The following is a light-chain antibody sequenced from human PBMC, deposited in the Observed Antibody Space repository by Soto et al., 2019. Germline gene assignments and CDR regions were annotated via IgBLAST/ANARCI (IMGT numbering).Light chain of an antibody. V-gene: IGKV3-20*01. J-gene: IGKJ5*01. CDR3: QQYNSYTT. CDR2: GAS. Sequence: EIVMTQSPSTLSVSPGERATLSCRASQSVSSSYLAWYQQKPGQAPRLLIYGASSRATGIPDRFSGSGSGTDFTLTISSLQPDDFATYYCQQYNSYTTFGQGTRLEIK. CDR1: QSVSSSY.